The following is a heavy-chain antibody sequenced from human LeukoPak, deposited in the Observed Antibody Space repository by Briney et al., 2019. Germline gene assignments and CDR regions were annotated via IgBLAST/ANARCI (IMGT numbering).Heavy chain of an antibody. CDR2: ISSSSSFI. CDR3: ARDRIIYGDYGDAFDI. Sequence: GGSLRLSCAASGFTFSSYSMNWLRQAPGRGLEWVSSISSSSSFIYYADSLKGRFTISRDNAKNSLYLQMNSLRAEDTAVYYCARDRIIYGDYGDAFDIWGQGTMVTVSS. V-gene: IGHV3-21*01. CDR1: GFTFSSYS. D-gene: IGHD4-17*01. J-gene: IGHJ3*02.